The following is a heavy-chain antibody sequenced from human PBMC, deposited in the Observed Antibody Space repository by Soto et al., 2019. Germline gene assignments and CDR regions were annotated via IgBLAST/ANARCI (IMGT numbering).Heavy chain of an antibody. CDR1: GFTFSSHG. Sequence: QVLLLGSGGGVVQFGSSLRLSCAASGFTFSSHGMHWVREVPGKGLVWVAIISYDGNNKDYADSVKGRCTISRNKSTNTLYLQMNSLRIEDTAVYYCAKSARSLNETTSLGSWGRGTLVTVSS. J-gene: IGHJ4*02. V-gene: IGHV3-30*18. CDR3: AKSARSLNETTSLGS. CDR2: ISYDGNNK. D-gene: IGHD1-20*01.